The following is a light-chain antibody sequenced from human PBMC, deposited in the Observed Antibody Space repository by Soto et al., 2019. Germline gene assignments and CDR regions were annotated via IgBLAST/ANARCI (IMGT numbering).Light chain of an antibody. Sequence: EIVLTQSPATLSLSPGERATLSCRASQSVSSYLAWYQQKPGQAPRLLIYDASNRATGIPARFSGSGSGTDSTTTISSLEPEDFLVYYCQQRSNWPPITFGQGTRLEIK. J-gene: IGKJ5*01. CDR1: QSVSSY. CDR2: DAS. V-gene: IGKV3-11*01. CDR3: QQRSNWPPIT.